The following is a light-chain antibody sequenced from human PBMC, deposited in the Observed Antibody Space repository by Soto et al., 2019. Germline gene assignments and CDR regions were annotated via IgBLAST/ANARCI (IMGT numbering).Light chain of an antibody. CDR2: DVT. Sequence: QPVLTQPASVSGSPGQSITISCTGTSSDVGGYNYVSWYQQYPGKAPKLMIYDVTDRPSGVSNRFSGSKSGNTASLTISGLQPEDEADYYCSSYTSASTHGVFGGGTKLTVL. CDR3: SSYTSASTHGV. V-gene: IGLV2-14*01. J-gene: IGLJ3*02. CDR1: SSDVGGYNY.